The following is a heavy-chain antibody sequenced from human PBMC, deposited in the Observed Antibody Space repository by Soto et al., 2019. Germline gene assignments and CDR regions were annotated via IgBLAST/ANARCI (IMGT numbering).Heavy chain of an antibody. V-gene: IGHV1-18*04. CDR1: GYTFAHYG. J-gene: IGHJ5*01. CDR2: ISGNNGAT. D-gene: IGHD6-25*01. CDR3: ASDFKYFRVRGSGLDS. Sequence: ASVKVSCKASGYTFAHYGISWVRQAPGQGLEWMGWISGNNGATNYAPKMQGRVTMTIDTSTDTAYMDLRSLTSDDTAVYFCASDFKYFRVRGSGLDSWGQGTLVTVSS.